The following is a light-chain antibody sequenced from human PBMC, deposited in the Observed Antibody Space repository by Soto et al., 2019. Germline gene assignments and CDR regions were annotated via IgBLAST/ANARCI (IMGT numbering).Light chain of an antibody. Sequence: EIVMTQSPATLSVSPGERATLSCRARQSVSSNLAWYQQKPGQAPRLIIYGGSTRATGFPARFSGSGSGTEFTLTLSSLQSEDFAVYYCQQYNNWPPTFGGGTKVEIK. J-gene: IGKJ4*01. V-gene: IGKV3-15*01. CDR3: QQYNNWPPT. CDR2: GGS. CDR1: QSVSSN.